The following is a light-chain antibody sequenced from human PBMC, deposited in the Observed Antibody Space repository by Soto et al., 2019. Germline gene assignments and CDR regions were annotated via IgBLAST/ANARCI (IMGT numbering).Light chain of an antibody. V-gene: IGLV2-14*03. CDR2: AVS. CDR3: ISYTARQSYL. CDR1: SSDIGSYDH. J-gene: IGLJ1*01. Sequence: QSALTQPASVSGSPGQSITISCSGTSSDIGSYDHVAWYQQFPGKSPKLIIYAVSDRPSGVSDRFSGSKSGISASLTISGLQTEDEADYYCISYTARQSYLFGNGTKVTV.